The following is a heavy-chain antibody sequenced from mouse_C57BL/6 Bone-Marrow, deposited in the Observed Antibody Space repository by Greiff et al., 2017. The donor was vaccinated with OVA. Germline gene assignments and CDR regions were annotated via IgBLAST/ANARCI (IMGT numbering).Heavy chain of an antibody. CDR1: GYTFTSYW. J-gene: IGHJ3*01. CDR2: IDPSDSET. V-gene: IGHV1-52*01. Sequence: QVQLQQPGAELVRPGSSVKLSCKASGYTFTSYWMHWVKQRPIQGLEWIGNIDPSDSETHYNQKFKDKATLTVDKSSSTAYMQLSSLTSEDSAVYYCARSVCYDPFAYWGQGTLVTVSA. CDR3: ARSVCYDPFAY. D-gene: IGHD2-3*01.